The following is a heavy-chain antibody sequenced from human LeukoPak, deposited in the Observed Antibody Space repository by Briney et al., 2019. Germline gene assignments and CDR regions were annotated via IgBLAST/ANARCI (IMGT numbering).Heavy chain of an antibody. V-gene: IGHV3-7*01. CDR1: GFTFSSYW. CDR3: ASRYSSGWYDY. J-gene: IGHJ4*02. D-gene: IGHD6-19*01. Sequence: GGSLRLSCAASGFTFSSYWMSWVRQAPGKGLEWVANIKQDGSEKYHVDSVKGRFTISRDNAKNSLYLQMNSLRAEDTAVYYCASRYSSGWYDYWGQGTLVTVSS. CDR2: IKQDGSEK.